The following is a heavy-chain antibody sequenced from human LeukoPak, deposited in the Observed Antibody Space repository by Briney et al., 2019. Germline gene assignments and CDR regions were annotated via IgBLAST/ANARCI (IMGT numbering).Heavy chain of an antibody. CDR2: ISADAVDT. CDR1: GFTFSNHA. V-gene: IGHV3-23*01. J-gene: IGHJ5*02. Sequence: GGSLRLSCVASGFTFSNHAMTWVRQAPGKGLEWVSAISADAVDTFYAPSVKGRFTISRDNSKNTLYLQINSLRAEDTAIYYCAKDVWWSVSWGQGTLVTVSP. D-gene: IGHD2-8*02. CDR3: AKDVWWSVS.